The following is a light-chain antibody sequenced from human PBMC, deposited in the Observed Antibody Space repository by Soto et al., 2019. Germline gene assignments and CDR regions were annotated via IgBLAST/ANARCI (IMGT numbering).Light chain of an antibody. CDR2: KDN. CDR1: GLTKQY. V-gene: IGLV3-25*03. Sequence: YELTQPPSVSVSPGQTARITCSGDGLTKQYAYWYQQKPGQAPVLVIYKDNDRHSGIPERFSGSSSGTTVTLTISGVQAEDEADYYCQSADISGPYVFGIGTKVTVL. CDR3: QSADISGPYV. J-gene: IGLJ1*01.